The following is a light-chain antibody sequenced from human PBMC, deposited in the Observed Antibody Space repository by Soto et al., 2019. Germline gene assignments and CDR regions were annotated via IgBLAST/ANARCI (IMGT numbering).Light chain of an antibody. CDR2: GAS. J-gene: IGKJ2*01. V-gene: IGKV3-15*01. Sequence: EIVMTQSPATLSVSPGERATLSCRASQSVSSNLAWSQQKPGQAPRPLIYGASTRATGIPARFSGSGSGTEFTLTISSLQSEDFAVYYCQQYNNWPRTFGQGTKLEIK. CDR3: QQYNNWPRT. CDR1: QSVSSN.